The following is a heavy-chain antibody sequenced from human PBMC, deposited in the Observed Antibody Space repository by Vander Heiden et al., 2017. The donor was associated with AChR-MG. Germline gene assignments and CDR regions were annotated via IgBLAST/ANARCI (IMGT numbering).Heavy chain of an antibody. Sequence: QLQLQESGPVLVKPSQTLSPTCTVSCCSISSGGYYCSWIRQHPGKGLKWIGYIYYSGSTYYNPSLKSRVTISVDTSKNQFSLKLSSVTAADTAVYYCARDTYGDYDINWFDPWGQGTLVTVSS. V-gene: IGHV4-31*03. CDR1: CCSISSGGYY. D-gene: IGHD4-17*01. J-gene: IGHJ5*02. CDR2: IYYSGST. CDR3: ARDTYGDYDINWFDP.